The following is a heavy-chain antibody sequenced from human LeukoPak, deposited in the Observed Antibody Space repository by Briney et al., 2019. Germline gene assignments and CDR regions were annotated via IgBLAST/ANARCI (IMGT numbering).Heavy chain of an antibody. V-gene: IGHV3-33*06. CDR3: AKGDCSSTSCSLRPIDY. CDR1: GFTFSSYG. Sequence: GGSLRLSCAASGFTFSSYGMHWVRQAPAKGLEWVAVIWYDGSNKYYADSVKGRFTISRDNSKNTLYLQMNSLRAEDTAVYYCAKGDCSSTSCSLRPIDYWGQGTLVTVSS. J-gene: IGHJ4*02. D-gene: IGHD2-2*01. CDR2: IWYDGSNK.